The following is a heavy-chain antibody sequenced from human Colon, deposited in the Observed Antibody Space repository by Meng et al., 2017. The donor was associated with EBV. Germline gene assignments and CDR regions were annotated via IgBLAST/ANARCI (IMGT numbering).Heavy chain of an antibody. Sequence: QVQLQESGPGLVKPSGTLSLTCTVSGESISSHNWCSWVRQPPKKGLEWIEKIYPSGTTDYNPSLKSRVTIFVDTSKNLFSLKLTSVTAADTAVYHCLRGPGGSVWGQGTLVNVSS. CDR1: GESISSHNW. CDR3: LRGPGGSV. J-gene: IGHJ1*01. V-gene: IGHV4-4*02. D-gene: IGHD3-10*01. CDR2: IYPSGTT.